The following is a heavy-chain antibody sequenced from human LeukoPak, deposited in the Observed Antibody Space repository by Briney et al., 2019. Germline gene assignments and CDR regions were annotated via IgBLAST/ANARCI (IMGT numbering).Heavy chain of an antibody. CDR2: INPNSGGT. Sequence: ASVKVSCKASGYTFTGYYMHWVRQAPGQGLEWMGRINPNSGGTNYAQKFQGRVTMTRDTSISTAYMELSRLRSDETAVYYCAREGRYDSSGYYPYWGQGTLVTVSS. V-gene: IGHV1-2*06. CDR1: GYTFTGYY. D-gene: IGHD3-22*01. J-gene: IGHJ4*02. CDR3: AREGRYDSSGYYPY.